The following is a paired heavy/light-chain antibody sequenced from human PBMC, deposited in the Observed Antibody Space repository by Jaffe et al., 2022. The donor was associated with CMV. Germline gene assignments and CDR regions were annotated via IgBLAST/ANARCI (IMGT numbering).Light chain of an antibody. CDR1: SSNIGAGSD. V-gene: IGLV1-40*01. J-gene: IGLJ3*02. Sequence: QSVLTQPPSVSGAPGQRVTISCTGTSSNIGAGSDVHWYQQLPGTAPQLFIYGDINRPSGVPDRFSGSKSGTSASLAIAGLQADDEADYYCQSYDSSLGGWVFGGGTKLTVL. CDR2: GDI. CDR3: QSYDSSLGGWV.
Heavy chain of an antibody. Sequence: QLQLQESGPGLVNPSETLSLTCTVSGGSIRSSSYYWGWIRQPPGKGLEWIGTIYYTGSTYYNPSLKSRVTISVDKSRNQFALKVTSVTAADTAVYYCARHEDYGGRAEYSQYWGQGTLVAVSS. CDR1: GGSIRSSSYY. CDR2: IYYTGST. J-gene: IGHJ1*01. CDR3: ARHEDYGGRAEYSQY. D-gene: IGHD3-10*01. V-gene: IGHV4-39*01.